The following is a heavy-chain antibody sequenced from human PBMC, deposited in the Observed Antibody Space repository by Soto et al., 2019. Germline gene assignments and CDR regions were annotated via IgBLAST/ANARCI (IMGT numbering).Heavy chain of an antibody. CDR1: GYSFTSYW. Sequence: GESLKISCKGSGYSFTSYWISWVRQMPGKGLEWMGRIDPSDSYTNYSPSFQGHVTISADKSISTAYLQWSSLKASDTAMYYCARPRDYYYGSGSYYGYWGQGTLVTVSS. CDR3: ARPRDYYYGSGSYYGY. CDR2: IDPSDSYT. D-gene: IGHD3-10*01. V-gene: IGHV5-10-1*01. J-gene: IGHJ4*02.